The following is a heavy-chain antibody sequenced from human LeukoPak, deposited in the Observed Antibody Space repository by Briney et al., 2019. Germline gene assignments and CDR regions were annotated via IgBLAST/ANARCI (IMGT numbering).Heavy chain of an antibody. Sequence: SETLSLTCTVSGGSISSYYWSWIRQPPGKGLEWIGYIYYSGSTNYNPSLKSRVTISVDTSKNQFSLKLSSVTAADTAVYYCAGFGELFRDWGQGTLVTVSS. CDR3: AGFGELFRD. CDR1: GGSISSYY. CDR2: IYYSGST. V-gene: IGHV4-59*01. D-gene: IGHD3-10*01. J-gene: IGHJ4*02.